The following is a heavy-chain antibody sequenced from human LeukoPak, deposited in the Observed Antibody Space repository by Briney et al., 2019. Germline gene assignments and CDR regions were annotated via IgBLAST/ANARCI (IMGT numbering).Heavy chain of an antibody. D-gene: IGHD3-10*01. CDR2: INPSGGST. J-gene: IGHJ4*02. V-gene: IGHV1-46*01. Sequence: ASVKVSCKASGYTLTTYFMHWVRQAPGQGLEWMGVINPSGGSTSFAQRFQGRVTMTRDTSTSTVYMELSSLRSEDTAVYHCARGRGSGTYSARDFDYWGQGTLVTVSS. CDR3: ARGRGSGTYSARDFDY. CDR1: GYTLTTYF.